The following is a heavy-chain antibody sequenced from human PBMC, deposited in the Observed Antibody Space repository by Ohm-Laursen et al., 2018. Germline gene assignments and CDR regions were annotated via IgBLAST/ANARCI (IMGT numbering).Heavy chain of an antibody. V-gene: IGHV3-7*03. D-gene: IGHD4-17*01. CDR1: GLTFSSYW. J-gene: IGHJ4*02. CDR2: IKQDGSEK. CDR3: GGFHYGRKVFDY. Sequence: GSLRLSCAASGLTFSSYWMMWVRQAPGKGLEWVAHIKQDGSEKYYVDSVKGRFTISRDNAKNSLYLQMNSLRAEDTAVYYCGGFHYGRKVFDYWGQGTLVTVSS.